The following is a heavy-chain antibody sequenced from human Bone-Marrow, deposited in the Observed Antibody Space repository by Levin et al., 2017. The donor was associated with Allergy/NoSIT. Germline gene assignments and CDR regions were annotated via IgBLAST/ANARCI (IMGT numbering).Heavy chain of an antibody. D-gene: IGHD6-19*01. V-gene: IGHV4-39*07. CDR1: GGSISSSSYY. CDR3: ARVGEQWLVNYFDY. J-gene: IGHJ4*02. CDR2: IYYSGST. Sequence: SETLSLTCTVSGGSISSSSYYWGWIRQPPGTGLEWIGSIYYSGSTYYNPSLKSRVTISVDTSKNQFSLKLSSVTAADTAVYYCARVGEQWLVNYFDYWGQGTLVTVSS.